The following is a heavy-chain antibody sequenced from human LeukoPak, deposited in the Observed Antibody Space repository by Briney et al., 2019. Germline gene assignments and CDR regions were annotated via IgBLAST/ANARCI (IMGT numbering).Heavy chain of an antibody. CDR1: GFTFTKHD. CDR2: ISRSGAYS. D-gene: IGHD3-10*01. Sequence: GGSLRLSCDVSGFTFTKHDMSWFRRPPGKGLEWVSSISRSGAYSHYAASVRGRFTISRDNSNDTLFLQMTGLKVADTAIYYCARGSLGPAYWGRGTLVAVSS. CDR3: ARGSLGPAY. J-gene: IGHJ1*01. V-gene: IGHV3-20*04.